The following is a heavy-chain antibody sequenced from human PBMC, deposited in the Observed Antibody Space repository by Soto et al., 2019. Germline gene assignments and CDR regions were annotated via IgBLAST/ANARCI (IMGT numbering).Heavy chain of an antibody. Sequence: PSETLSLTCTVSGGSISSYYWSWIRQPPGKGLEWIGYIYYSGSTNYNPSLKSRVTISVDTSKNQFSLKLSSVTAADTAVYYCARHTIKRFGELLSPYYFDYWGQGTLVTVSS. CDR1: GGSISSYY. V-gene: IGHV4-59*08. CDR2: IYYSGST. D-gene: IGHD3-10*01. CDR3: ARHTIKRFGELLSPYYFDY. J-gene: IGHJ4*02.